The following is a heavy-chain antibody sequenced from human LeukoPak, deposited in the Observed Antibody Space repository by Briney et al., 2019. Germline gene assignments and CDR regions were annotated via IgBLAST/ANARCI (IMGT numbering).Heavy chain of an antibody. J-gene: IGHJ4*02. CDR2: ISGSGGST. V-gene: IGHV3-23*01. Sequence: GGSMRLSCAASGFTFSSYAMSWVRQAPGKGLEWVSAISGSGGSTYYADSVKGRFTISRDNSKNTLYLQMNSLRAEDTAVYYCAKVPYCSGGSCSGNYFDYWGQGTLVTVSS. CDR1: GFTFSSYA. CDR3: AKVPYCSGGSCSGNYFDY. D-gene: IGHD2-15*01.